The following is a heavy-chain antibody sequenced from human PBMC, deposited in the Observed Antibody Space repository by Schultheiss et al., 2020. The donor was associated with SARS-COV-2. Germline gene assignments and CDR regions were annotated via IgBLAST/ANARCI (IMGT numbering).Heavy chain of an antibody. CDR2: IYYSGST. J-gene: IGHJ6*02. CDR1: GGSVSSGSYY. V-gene: IGHV4-30-4*08. D-gene: IGHD3-9*01. Sequence: SQTLSLTCTVSGGSVSSGSYYWSWIRQPPGKGLEWIGYIYYSGSTYYNPSLKSRVTISVDTSKNQFSLKLSSVTAADTAVYYCAREPRPNYDILTGHNYYYYYGMDVWGQGTTVTVSS. CDR3: AREPRPNYDILTGHNYYYYYGMDV.